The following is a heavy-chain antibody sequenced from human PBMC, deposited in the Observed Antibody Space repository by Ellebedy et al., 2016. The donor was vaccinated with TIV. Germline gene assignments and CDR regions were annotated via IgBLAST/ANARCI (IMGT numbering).Heavy chain of an antibody. CDR3: ARLGESFGFDS. CDR2: VSYDGGDK. Sequence: PGGSLRLSCAASGFTFRKYAMHWVRQAPGKGLERVSIVSYDGGDKNYADSVKGRFTISRDNSENTIYLQINSLRAEDTAVYYCARLGESFGFDSWGQGALVTVSS. J-gene: IGHJ4*02. CDR1: GFTFRKYA. V-gene: IGHV3-30*01. D-gene: IGHD1-26*01.